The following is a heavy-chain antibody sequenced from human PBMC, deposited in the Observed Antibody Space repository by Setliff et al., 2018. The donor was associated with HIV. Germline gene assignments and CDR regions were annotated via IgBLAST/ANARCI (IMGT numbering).Heavy chain of an antibody. CDR3: ASLHSSGWYQDRVDY. V-gene: IGHV4-59*01. CDR1: GGSISSYY. Sequence: SETLSLTCTVSGGSISSYYWSWIRQPPGKGLEWIGYIYYSGSTNYNPSLKSRVTISVDTSKNQFSLKLSSVTAADTAVYYCASLHSSGWYQDRVDYWGQGTLVTVSS. D-gene: IGHD6-19*01. CDR2: IYYSGST. J-gene: IGHJ4*02.